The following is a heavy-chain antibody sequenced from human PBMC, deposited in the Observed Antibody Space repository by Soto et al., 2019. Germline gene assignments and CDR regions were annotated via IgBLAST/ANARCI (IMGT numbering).Heavy chain of an antibody. V-gene: IGHV3-21*01. CDR2: ISSSSSYI. Sequence: PGGSLRLSCAASGFTFSTYSMNWVRQAPGKGLEWVSSISSSSSYIYYADSVKGRFTISRDNAKNSLFLQMNSLRAEDTAVYYCAREKNYDFWSGSGVYYYYGMDVWGQGTTVTVSS. D-gene: IGHD3-3*01. CDR1: GFTFSTYS. CDR3: AREKNYDFWSGSGVYYYYGMDV. J-gene: IGHJ6*02.